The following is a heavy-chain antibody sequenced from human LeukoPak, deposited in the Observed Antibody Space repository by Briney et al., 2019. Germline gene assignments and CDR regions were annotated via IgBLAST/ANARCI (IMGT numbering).Heavy chain of an antibody. J-gene: IGHJ6*03. CDR1: GFTFSSYA. V-gene: IGHV3-64*01. CDR2: ISSNGGNI. Sequence: GGSLRLSCAASGFTFSSYAMHWVRQAPGKGLEYVSVISSNGGNIYYANSVKGRFTISRDNAKNSLYLQMNSLRAEDTAVYYCARDPYSGSYGNYYYYFMDVWGKGTTVTISS. D-gene: IGHD1-26*01. CDR3: ARDPYSGSYGNYYYYFMDV.